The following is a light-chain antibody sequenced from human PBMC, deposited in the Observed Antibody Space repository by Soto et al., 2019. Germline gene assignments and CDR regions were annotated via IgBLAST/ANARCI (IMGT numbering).Light chain of an antibody. V-gene: IGKV3-11*01. J-gene: IGKJ1*01. CDR2: DTS. CDR1: QRISRS. Sequence: EIVLTQSPATLSLSPGARATLSCRASQRISRSLAWYQHTPGQAPRLLNFDTSNRATGIPARFSGSGSGTDFTFTISSLEPEDFAIYYCQQRYSWPRSFGQGTKVEIK. CDR3: QQRYSWPRS.